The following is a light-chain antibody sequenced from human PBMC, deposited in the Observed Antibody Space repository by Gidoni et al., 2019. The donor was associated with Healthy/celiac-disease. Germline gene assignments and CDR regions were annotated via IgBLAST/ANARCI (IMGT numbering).Light chain of an antibody. CDR1: QDISNY. CDR2: DAS. V-gene: IGKV1-33*01. J-gene: IGKJ2*01. Sequence: DNQMTQSSSPLSASVGDRVPITCQASQDISNYLNWYQQKPGKAPKPLIYDASNLETGVPSRFSGSGSGTDFTFTISSLQPEDIATYYCQQYDNRPPYTFXQXTKLEIK. CDR3: QQYDNRPPYT.